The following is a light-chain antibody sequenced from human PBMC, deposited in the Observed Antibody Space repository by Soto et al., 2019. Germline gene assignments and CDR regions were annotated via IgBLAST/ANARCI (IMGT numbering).Light chain of an antibody. CDR1: QTVTNNY. CDR3: HQCSYSPLT. J-gene: IGKJ4*01. CDR2: EAS. Sequence: EIVLTQSPGTLSWSPGERATLSCRASQTVTNNYLAWYQQKPGQAPRLLIYEASRRATGIPDRFSGSGSGTDFTLTISRLEPEDFAVYYCHQCSYSPLTFGGGTKVEIK. V-gene: IGKV3-20*01.